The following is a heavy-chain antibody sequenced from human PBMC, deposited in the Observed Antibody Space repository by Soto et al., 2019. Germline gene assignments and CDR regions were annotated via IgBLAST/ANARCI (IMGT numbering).Heavy chain of an antibody. Sequence: ASVKVSCKASGYIFTGYHIHWVRQAPGRGLEWMGWINPNSGDTEYAQNFQGRVTMTRDTSLNLVYMELSGLMSDDTAVYYCARDARGTGGFDEMDIWGQGTTVTVSS. J-gene: IGHJ6*02. CDR3: ARDARGTGGFDEMDI. CDR2: INPNSGDT. D-gene: IGHD3-10*01. CDR1: GYIFTGYH. V-gene: IGHV1-2*02.